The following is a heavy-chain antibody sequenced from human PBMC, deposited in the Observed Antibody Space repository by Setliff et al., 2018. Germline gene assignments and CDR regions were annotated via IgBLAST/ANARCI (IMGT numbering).Heavy chain of an antibody. Sequence: PGGSLRLSCAASGFTFSDHYMDWVRQAPGRGLEWVARSRNKESSYTTEYAASVKGRFTVARDNSKNTLYLQMNSLRAEDTAVYYCARGIVVVPAALDVWGKGTTVTVSS. CDR1: GFTFSDHY. CDR2: SRNKESSYTT. V-gene: IGHV3-72*01. CDR3: ARGIVVVPAALDV. J-gene: IGHJ6*04. D-gene: IGHD2-2*01.